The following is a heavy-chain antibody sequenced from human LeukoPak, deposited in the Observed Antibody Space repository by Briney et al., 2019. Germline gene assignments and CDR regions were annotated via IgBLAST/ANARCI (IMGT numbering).Heavy chain of an antibody. V-gene: IGHV3-7*01. Sequence: GGSLRLSCAASGFTFSGHWMSWVRQAPGKGLEWVANIDQGGSDKYYVDSVKGRFTISRDNANNLLYLQMNSLRGEDTAVYYCTRDRSRAEDDWGQGTLVTVSS. J-gene: IGHJ4*02. CDR3: TRDRSRAEDD. CDR2: IDQGGSDK. CDR1: GFTFSGHW. D-gene: IGHD1-14*01.